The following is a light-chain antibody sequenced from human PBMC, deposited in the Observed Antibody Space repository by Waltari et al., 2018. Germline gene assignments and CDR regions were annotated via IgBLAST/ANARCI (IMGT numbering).Light chain of an antibody. J-gene: IGKJ4*01. CDR3: RQRSTWAAT. V-gene: IGKV3D-11*01. CDR1: QGVSTY. Sequence: EIVLTQSPVTLSLSPGERATLSCSASQGVSTYLACYHQKPCQAPRLLIYDASNRATGIPARFSGIGAGTDSARTISRLEPEVFAVYYCRQRSTWAATVGGGTKVEIK. CDR2: DAS.